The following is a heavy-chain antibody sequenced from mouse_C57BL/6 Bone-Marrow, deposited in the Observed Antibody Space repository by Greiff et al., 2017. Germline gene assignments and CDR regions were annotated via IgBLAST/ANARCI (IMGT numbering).Heavy chain of an antibody. CDR2: INPYNGGT. D-gene: IGHD2-1*01. V-gene: IGHV1-19*01. Sequence: EVQLQQSGPVLVKPGASVKMSCKASGYTFTDYYMNWVKQSHGKSLEWIGVINPYNGGTSYNQKFKGKATLTVDKSSSTAYMELNSLTSEDSAVYYCAFIYYGNPYCDYWGEGTTLTVSS. J-gene: IGHJ2*01. CDR3: AFIYYGNPYCDY. CDR1: GYTFTDYY.